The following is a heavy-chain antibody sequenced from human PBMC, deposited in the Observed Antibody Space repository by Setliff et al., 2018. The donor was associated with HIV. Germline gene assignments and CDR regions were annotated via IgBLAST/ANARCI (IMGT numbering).Heavy chain of an antibody. D-gene: IGHD6-6*01. J-gene: IGHJ4*02. CDR2: IYHSGGT. CDR3: ARGLATSSRSSLVY. Sequence: RDPPGKGLEWIGYIYHSGGTKYNPSLESRVTISVDTSKKHFSLNLSSVTAADTAVYYCARGLATSSRSSLVYWGQGILVTVSS. V-gene: IGHV4-61*03.